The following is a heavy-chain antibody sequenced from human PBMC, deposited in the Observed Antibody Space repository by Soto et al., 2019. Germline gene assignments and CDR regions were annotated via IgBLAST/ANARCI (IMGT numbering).Heavy chain of an antibody. J-gene: IGHJ4*02. CDR1: GFLVNSAY. CDR2: INSDGST. CDR3: ARSGYSFAWGY. D-gene: IGHD5-18*01. Sequence: EVQLVESGGGLIPPGGSLRLSCAASGFLVNSAYMTWVRQAPGKGLEWLSMINSDGSTLYAESVKGRFTISRDNSKNRLDLQMNSLRAEDTAMYYCARSGYSFAWGYWGQGTLFIVTS. V-gene: IGHV3-53*01.